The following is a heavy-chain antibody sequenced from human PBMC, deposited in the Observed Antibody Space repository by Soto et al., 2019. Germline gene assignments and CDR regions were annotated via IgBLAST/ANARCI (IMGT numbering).Heavy chain of an antibody. D-gene: IGHD3-10*01. V-gene: IGHV4-59*12. J-gene: IGHJ5*02. Sequence: SETLSLTCTVSGGSISSYYWSWIRQPPGKGRQLNGYIYDSGSTNYNPSLKSRLTISRDTSNNHFSLNVMSVTAADTAIYYCARESRRRGSGTFYSRFDPWGQGIQVTVSS. CDR3: ARESRRRGSGTFYSRFDP. CDR2: IYDSGST. CDR1: GGSISSYY.